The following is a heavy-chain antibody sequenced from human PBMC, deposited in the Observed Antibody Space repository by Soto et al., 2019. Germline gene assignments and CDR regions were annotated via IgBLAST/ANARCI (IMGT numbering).Heavy chain of an antibody. J-gene: IGHJ5*02. CDR2: AYYSGDT. D-gene: IGHD2-8*01. CDR1: GGSIIRYY. V-gene: IGHV4-59*01. CDR3: ARDRSTDGGGGTGEVKDNWFDP. Sequence: TLSLTCSFSGGSIIRYYWSWIRQPPGKGLEWIGYAYYSGDTGYNPSLQSRVTMAVDTSKHQVSLKLTSVTAADTAVYYCARDRSTDGGGGTGEVKDNWFDPGGHDALVSVS.